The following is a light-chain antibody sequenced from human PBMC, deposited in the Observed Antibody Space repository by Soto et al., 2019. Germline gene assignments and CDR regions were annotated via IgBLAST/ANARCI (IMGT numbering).Light chain of an antibody. CDR1: QSISSC. J-gene: IGKJ5*01. CDR3: QQYKSYAIT. Sequence: EIEMTPSPSTLRASLLHRDTITCRASQSISSCLAWYQQKPGKAPKLLIYKASSLESGVPSRFSGSGSGTEFTLTISSLQPDDFAAYYCQQYKSYAITFGQGTRLEVK. CDR2: KAS. V-gene: IGKV1-5*03.